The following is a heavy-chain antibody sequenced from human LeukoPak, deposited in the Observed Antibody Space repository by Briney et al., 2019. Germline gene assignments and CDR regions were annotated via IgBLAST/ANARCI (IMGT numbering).Heavy chain of an antibody. Sequence: SETLSLTCTVSGGSIRSGSYYWSWIRQPAGKGLEWIGRIYTSGSTNYNPSLKSRVTISYTSKNQFSLKLNSVTAADTAVYYCARVDGSCSGGSCPSGNWFDPWGQGTLVTVSS. V-gene: IGHV4-61*02. CDR3: ARVDGSCSGGSCPSGNWFDP. J-gene: IGHJ5*02. CDR2: IYTSGST. D-gene: IGHD2-15*01. CDR1: GGSIRSGSYY.